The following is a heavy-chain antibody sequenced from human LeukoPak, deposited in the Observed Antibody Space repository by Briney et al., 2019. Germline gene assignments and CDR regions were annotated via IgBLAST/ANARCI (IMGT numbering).Heavy chain of an antibody. CDR1: GFTFSDHY. V-gene: IGHV3-72*01. J-gene: IGHJ4*02. CDR2: TRNKANSYTT. D-gene: IGHD3-22*01. CDR3: ARAIFDSNGYYYFDY. Sequence: GGSLRLSCAASGFTFSDHYMDWVRQAPGKGLEWVGRTRNKANSYTTEYAASVKGRFTISRDESKNSLYLQMNSLNTEDTAVYYCARAIFDSNGYYYFDYWGQGTLVTVSS.